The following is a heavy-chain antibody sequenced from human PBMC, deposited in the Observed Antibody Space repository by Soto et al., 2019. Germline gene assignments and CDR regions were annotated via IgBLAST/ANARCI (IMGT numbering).Heavy chain of an antibody. CDR1: GFTFSSYG. D-gene: IGHD4-17*01. CDR2: IWYDGSNK. CDR3: ARDGDYGASYGMDV. Sequence: GGSLRLSCAASGFTFSSYGMQWVRQAPGKGLEWVAVIWYDGSNKYYADSVKGRFTISRDNSKNTLYLQMNSLRAEDTAVYYCARDGDYGASYGMDVWGQGTTVTVSS. V-gene: IGHV3-33*01. J-gene: IGHJ6*02.